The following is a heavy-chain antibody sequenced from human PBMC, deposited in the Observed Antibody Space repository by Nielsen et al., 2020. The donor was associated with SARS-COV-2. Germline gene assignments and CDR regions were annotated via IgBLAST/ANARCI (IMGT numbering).Heavy chain of an antibody. Sequence: WVRQAPGQGLEWMGWMNPNSGNTDYAQKFQGRVTMTRNTSISTAYMELSSLRSEDTAVYYCARGLGYCSGGSCYGWFDPWGQGTLVTVSS. V-gene: IGHV1-8*01. J-gene: IGHJ5*02. CDR3: ARGLGYCSGGSCYGWFDP. D-gene: IGHD2-15*01. CDR2: MNPNSGNT.